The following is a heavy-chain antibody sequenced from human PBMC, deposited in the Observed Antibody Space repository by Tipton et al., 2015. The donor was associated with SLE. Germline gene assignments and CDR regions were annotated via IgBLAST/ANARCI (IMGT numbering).Heavy chain of an antibody. CDR2: INHSGST. J-gene: IGHJ6*03. CDR1: GGSFSDYY. CDR3: ARGGLTYGYYYYMDV. Sequence: TLSLTCAVYGGSFSDYYWSWIRQPPGKGLEWIGEINHSGSTNYNPSLKIRVTISVDTSKNQFSLKLSSVTAADTAVYYCARGGLTYGYYYYMDVWGKGTTVTVSS. D-gene: IGHD2-21*02. V-gene: IGHV4-34*01.